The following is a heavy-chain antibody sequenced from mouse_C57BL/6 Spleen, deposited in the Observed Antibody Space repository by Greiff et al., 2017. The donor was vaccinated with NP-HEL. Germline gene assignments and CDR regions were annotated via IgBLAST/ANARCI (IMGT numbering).Heavy chain of an antibody. CDR2: IDPSDSYT. J-gene: IGHJ2*01. CDR1: GYTFTSYW. D-gene: IGHD1-1*01. CDR3: ARAFTTVVEDY. Sequence: VQLQQPGAELVKPGASVKLSCKASGYTFTSYWMQWVKQRPGQGLEWIGEIDPSDSYTNYNQKFKGKATLTVDTSSSTAYMQLSSLTSEDSAVYYCARAFTTVVEDYWGQGTTLTVSS. V-gene: IGHV1-50*01.